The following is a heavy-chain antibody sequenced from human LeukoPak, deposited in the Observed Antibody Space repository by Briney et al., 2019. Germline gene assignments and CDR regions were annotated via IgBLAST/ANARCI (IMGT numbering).Heavy chain of an antibody. J-gene: IGHJ4*02. V-gene: IGHV3-11*04. CDR2: ISSSGGTT. Sequence: GGSLRLSCAASGFIFSDYYMSWIRQAPGKGLEWVSYISSSGGTTYYADSVKGRFTISRDNAKNSLYLQMNSLRAEDTAVYYCATPRRDGYNSFRLDYWGQGTLVTVSS. CDR1: GFIFSDYY. D-gene: IGHD5-24*01. CDR3: ATPRRDGYNSFRLDY.